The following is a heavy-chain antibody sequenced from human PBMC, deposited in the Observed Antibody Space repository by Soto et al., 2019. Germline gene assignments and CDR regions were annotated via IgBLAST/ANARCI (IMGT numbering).Heavy chain of an antibody. J-gene: IGHJ3*02. CDR1: GFNFITYD. CDR3: ASGKCGGLGARCAAFAI. D-gene: IGHD2-15*01. Sequence: EVHLLESGGGLVQPGGALRLSCAASGFNFITYDMSWVRQAPGRGLEWVSPISRNGDITHYADSVKGRFTISRDNSNNTVVLKMDCLRAKDTTIDYCASGKCGGLGARCAAFAIWGQGTVVTVSS. CDR2: ISRNGDIT. V-gene: IGHV3-23*01.